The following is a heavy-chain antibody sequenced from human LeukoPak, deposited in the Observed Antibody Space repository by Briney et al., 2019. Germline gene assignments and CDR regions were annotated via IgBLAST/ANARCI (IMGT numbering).Heavy chain of an antibody. Sequence: ASVKVSCKASGYTFTGYYMHWVRQAPGQGLEWMGWINPNSGGTNYAQKFQGRVTMTRDTSISTAYMELSRLRSDDTAVYYCARDFVLIPRYCSSTSCYAENWFDPWGQGTLVTVSS. CDR2: INPNSGGT. CDR1: GYTFTGYY. CDR3: ARDFVLIPRYCSSTSCYAENWFDP. J-gene: IGHJ5*02. D-gene: IGHD2-2*01. V-gene: IGHV1-2*02.